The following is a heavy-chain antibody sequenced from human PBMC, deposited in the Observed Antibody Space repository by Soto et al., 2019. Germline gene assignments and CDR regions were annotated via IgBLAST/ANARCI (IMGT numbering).Heavy chain of an antibody. D-gene: IGHD3-10*01. CDR2: IYYSGST. V-gene: IGHV4-59*01. Sequence: QVQLQESGPGLVKPSETLSLTCTVSGGSISSYYWSWIRQPPGKGLEWIGYIYYSGSTNYNPSLNSRVTIAVDTSKNHFSRTLSSVTAADTAVYYCARGGGFGELFQYPLEYWGQGTLVTVSS. CDR3: ARGGGFGELFQYPLEY. J-gene: IGHJ4*02. CDR1: GGSISSYY.